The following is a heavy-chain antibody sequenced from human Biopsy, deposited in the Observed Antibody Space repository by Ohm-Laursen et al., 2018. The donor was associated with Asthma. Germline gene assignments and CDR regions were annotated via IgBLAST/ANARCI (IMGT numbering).Heavy chain of an antibody. Sequence: SVKVSCKSLGGTFNTYVIGWVRQAPGQGLEWMGGINSVVGTTTYPQKFQDRVTITADDSTSTVYMELSSLRSEDTAVYYCARKAGSCISRTCYSLDFWGQGTLVTVSS. V-gene: IGHV1-69*13. CDR1: GGTFNTYV. D-gene: IGHD2-2*01. J-gene: IGHJ4*02. CDR2: INSVVGTT. CDR3: ARKAGSCISRTCYSLDF.